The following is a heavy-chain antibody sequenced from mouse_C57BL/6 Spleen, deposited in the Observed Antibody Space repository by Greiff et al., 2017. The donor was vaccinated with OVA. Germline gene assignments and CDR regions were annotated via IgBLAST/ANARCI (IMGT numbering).Heavy chain of an antibody. J-gene: IGHJ3*01. D-gene: IGHD2-4*01. CDR3: ARDLILAY. V-gene: IGHV5-16*01. CDR2: INYDGSST. CDR1: GFTFSDYY. Sequence: EVQVVESEGGLVQPGSSMKLSCTASGFTFSDYYMAWVRQVPEKGLEWVANINYDGSSTYYLDSLKSRFIISRDNAKNILYLQMSSLKSEDTATYYCARDLILAYWGQGTLVTVSA.